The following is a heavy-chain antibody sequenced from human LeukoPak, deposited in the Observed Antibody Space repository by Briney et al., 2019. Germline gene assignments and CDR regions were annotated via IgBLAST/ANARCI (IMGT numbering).Heavy chain of an antibody. Sequence: SVKVSCKASGGTFSSYAISWVRQAPEPGVEWMGGIIPIFGTANYAQKSQGRVTITADESTSTAYMELSSLRSEDTAVYYWGREEVGYGDDAFDIWGQGTMVTVSS. J-gene: IGHJ3*02. D-gene: IGHD4-17*01. CDR1: GGTFSSYA. CDR2: IIPIFGTA. V-gene: IGHV1-69*13. CDR3: GREEVGYGDDAFDI.